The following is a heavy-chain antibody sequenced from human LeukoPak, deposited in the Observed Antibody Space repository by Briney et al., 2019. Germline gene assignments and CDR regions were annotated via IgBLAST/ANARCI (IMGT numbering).Heavy chain of an antibody. J-gene: IGHJ4*02. V-gene: IGHV4-61*02. Sequence: PSETLSLTCTVSGGSISSGSYSWSWIRQPAGKGLEWIGRIYTSGSTNYNPSLKSRVTISVDTSKNQFSLKLSSVTAADTAVYYCASWKYDILIGEVCFDYWGQGTLVTVSS. D-gene: IGHD3-9*01. CDR2: IYTSGST. CDR1: GGSISSGSYS. CDR3: ASWKYDILIGEVCFDY.